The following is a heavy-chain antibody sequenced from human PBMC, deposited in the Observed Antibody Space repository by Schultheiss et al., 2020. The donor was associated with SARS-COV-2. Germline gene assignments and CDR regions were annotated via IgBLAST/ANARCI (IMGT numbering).Heavy chain of an antibody. D-gene: IGHD3-3*01. CDR2: INEDGTTI. CDR3: AKDRRVFGVVIFDY. J-gene: IGHJ4*02. Sequence: GESLKISCAASGFTFSSYWMHWVRQVPGKGLVWVARINEDGTTIDYADSVRDRFIISRDNAWNTLSLQMRSLRVEDTAVYYCAKDRRVFGVVIFDYWGQGTLVTVSS. V-gene: IGHV3-74*01. CDR1: GFTFSSYW.